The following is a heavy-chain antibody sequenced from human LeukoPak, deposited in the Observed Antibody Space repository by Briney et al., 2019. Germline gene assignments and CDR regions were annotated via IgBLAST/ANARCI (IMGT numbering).Heavy chain of an antibody. V-gene: IGHV3-23*01. Sequence: GGSLRLSCAASGFTFSSYAMSWVRQAPGKGLEWVSAISGSGGSTYYADSVEGRFTISRDNSKNTLYLQMNSLRAEDTAVYYCAKEGVPTPVIAMPLDFQHWGQGTLVTVSS. CDR3: AKEGVPTPVIAMPLDFQH. D-gene: IGHD2-21*01. J-gene: IGHJ1*01. CDR2: ISGSGGST. CDR1: GFTFSSYA.